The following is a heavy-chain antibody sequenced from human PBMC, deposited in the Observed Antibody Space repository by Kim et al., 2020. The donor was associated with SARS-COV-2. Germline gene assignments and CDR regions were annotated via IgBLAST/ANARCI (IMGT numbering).Heavy chain of an antibody. CDR1: GDSVSSNGAA. CDR3: ARQLGHFDF. CDR2: TYYMSKWYN. V-gene: IGHV6-1*01. J-gene: IGHJ4*02. Sequence: SETLSLTCAIFGDSVSSNGAAWNWIRQSPSRGLEWLGRTYYMSKWYNDYAVSMKGRITISADTSKNQFSLHLSSVTPEDTAVYYCARQLGHFDFWGQGALVTVSS. D-gene: IGHD1-1*01.